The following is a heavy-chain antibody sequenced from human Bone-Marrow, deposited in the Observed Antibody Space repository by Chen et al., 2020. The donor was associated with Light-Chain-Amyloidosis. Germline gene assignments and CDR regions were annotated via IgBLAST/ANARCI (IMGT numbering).Heavy chain of an antibody. Sequence: VQLVESGGGLVQPGGSLRLSCAAAGSTSSSYCMSWVRQAPGKGLERVANIKQDGSEKSYVDSVKSRFTITRDNAKNSLYLQMNNLRAEDTAVYYCARRVTYSSSSIYFDYWGQGTLVTVSS. CDR3: ARRVTYSSSSIYFDY. CDR2: IKQDGSEK. V-gene: IGHV3-7*01. D-gene: IGHD6-6*01. J-gene: IGHJ4*02. CDR1: GSTSSSYC.